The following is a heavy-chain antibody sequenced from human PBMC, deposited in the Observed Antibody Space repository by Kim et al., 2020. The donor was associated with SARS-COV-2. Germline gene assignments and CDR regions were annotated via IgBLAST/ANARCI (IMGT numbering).Heavy chain of an antibody. J-gene: IGHJ4*02. Sequence: TNYNPSLKSRVTISVDTSKNQFSLKLSSVTAADTAVYYCARTSYSGYGDYWGQGTLVTVSS. CDR2: T. V-gene: IGHV4-59*01. CDR3: ARTSYSGYGDY. D-gene: IGHD5-12*01.